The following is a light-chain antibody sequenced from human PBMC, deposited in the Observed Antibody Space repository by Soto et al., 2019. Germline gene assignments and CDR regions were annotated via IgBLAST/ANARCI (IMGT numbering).Light chain of an antibody. Sequence: DIQMTQSPSSLSASIGDRVTIACRASQGINNYLAWYQQKPGKVPNLLIYDASTVQSGVPSLFSGSGSGTDIPLTISRLQHEDVATYFCQNYNNVPIIFGPGTKVDIK. CDR3: QNYNNVPII. J-gene: IGKJ3*01. CDR1: QGINNY. V-gene: IGKV1-27*01. CDR2: DAS.